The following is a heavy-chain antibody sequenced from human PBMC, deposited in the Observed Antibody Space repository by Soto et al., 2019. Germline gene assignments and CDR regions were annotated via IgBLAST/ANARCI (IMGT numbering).Heavy chain of an antibody. D-gene: IGHD6-13*01. CDR3: ANDQAASGTISRYFQH. CDR2: MSGSGGTT. J-gene: IGHJ1*01. Sequence: EAHLLESGGSLVHPEGSLRLSCAASGFSFITYAMSWVRQFPGKGLECVTGMSGSGGTTYYADSVKVRFTICRDNSENTLYLQVNSLKAKDTDVYYGANDQAASGTISRYFQHWGQGTLVTVSS. V-gene: IGHV3-23*01. CDR1: GFSFITYA.